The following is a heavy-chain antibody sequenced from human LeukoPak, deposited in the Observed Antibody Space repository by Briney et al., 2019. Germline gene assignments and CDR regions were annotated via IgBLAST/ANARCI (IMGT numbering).Heavy chain of an antibody. J-gene: IGHJ4*02. CDR3: ATSAYSYDSSCTHLYFDY. CDR2: FDPEDGET. CDR1: GYTHTVLS. Sequence: ASVKVSCKVSGYTHTVLSMHSVRQAPGKGLEWMGGFDPEDGETIYAQKFQGRVTMTEDTSTDTAYMELRSLRSEDTAVYYCATSAYSYDSSCTHLYFDYWGQETQVTVSS. D-gene: IGHD3-22*01. V-gene: IGHV1-24*01.